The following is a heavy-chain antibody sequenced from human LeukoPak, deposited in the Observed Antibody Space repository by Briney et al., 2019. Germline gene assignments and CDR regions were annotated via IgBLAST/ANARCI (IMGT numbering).Heavy chain of an antibody. CDR2: IYYSGST. J-gene: IGHJ3*02. CDR3: AREGSTIAAAGVYAFDI. D-gene: IGHD6-13*01. Sequence: SETLSLTCTVSGGSISSSSYYWGWIRQPPGKGLEWIGSIYYSGSTYYNPSLKSRVTISVDKSKNQFSLKLSSVTAADTAVYYCAREGSTIAAAGVYAFDIWGQGTMVTVSS. CDR1: GGSISSSSYY. V-gene: IGHV4-39*07.